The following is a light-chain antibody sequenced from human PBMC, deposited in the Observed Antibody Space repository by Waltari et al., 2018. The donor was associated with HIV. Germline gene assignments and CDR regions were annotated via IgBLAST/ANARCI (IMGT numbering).Light chain of an antibody. CDR3: QQASSFLEVA. V-gene: IGKV1-12*01. CDR1: QGIRSR. J-gene: IGKJ3*01. CDR2: GAS. Sequence: DFQMTQSPSSVSASVGDRVTITCRASQGIRSRLAWYQQKPGTAPKLLISGASNLQSGVPSRFSGSGSGTYFTLTITSLQPEDVATYYCQQASSFLEVAFGPGTKVEIK.